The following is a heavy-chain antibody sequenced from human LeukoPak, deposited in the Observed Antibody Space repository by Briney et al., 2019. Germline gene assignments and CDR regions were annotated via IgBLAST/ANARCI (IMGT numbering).Heavy chain of an antibody. D-gene: IGHD3-22*01. V-gene: IGHV3-23*01. CDR2: ISGSGGST. Sequence: PGGSLRLSCAASGFTFSSYWMSWVRQAPGKGLEWVSAISGSGGSTYYADSVKGRFTISRDNSKNTLYLQMNSLRAEDTAVYYCAKDQGLVVVLSSYFDYWGQGTLVTVSS. J-gene: IGHJ4*02. CDR3: AKDQGLVVVLSSYFDY. CDR1: GFTFSSYW.